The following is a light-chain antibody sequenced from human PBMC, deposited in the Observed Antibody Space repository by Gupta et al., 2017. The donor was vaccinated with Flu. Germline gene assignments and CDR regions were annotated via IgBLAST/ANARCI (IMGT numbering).Light chain of an antibody. CDR2: DVS. V-gene: IGLV2-11*01. Sequence: SALTQPRSVSGSPGQSVTISCTGTSIDVGAYNYVSWYQQHPGQAPRLIVYDVSQRPAGVPGRFSGSKSGNTASLTISGRQKEEEADYYCCSDAGTDTWVFGGGTKLTVL. CDR1: SIDVGAYNY. CDR3: CSDAGTDTWV. J-gene: IGLJ3*02.